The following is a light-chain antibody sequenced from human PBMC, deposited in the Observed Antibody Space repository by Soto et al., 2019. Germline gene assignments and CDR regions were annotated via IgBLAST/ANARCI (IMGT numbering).Light chain of an antibody. Sequence: QSALTQPPSASGSPGQSVTISCTGTSSDVGGYNYVSWYQQHPGAAPKWMIYAVVKPPSGVPDRFSGSKSVNTASLTVSGLQAEDEYYYYRRSSGGDSTVVFGGGTKLTVL. CDR2: AVV. V-gene: IGLV2-8*01. J-gene: IGLJ2*01. CDR3: RSSGGDSTVV. CDR1: SSDVGGYNY.